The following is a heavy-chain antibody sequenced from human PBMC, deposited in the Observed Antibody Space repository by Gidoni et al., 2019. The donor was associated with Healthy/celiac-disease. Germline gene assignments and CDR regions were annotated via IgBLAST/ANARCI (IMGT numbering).Heavy chain of an antibody. CDR2: INPNSGGT. Sequence: QVQLVQSGAEVKKPGASVKVSCKASGYTFTGYYMHWGRQAPGQGLEWMGWINPNSGGTNYAQKFQGRVTMTRDPSISTAYMELSRLRSDDTAVYYWARERYYGSGSYYSGYYYGMDVWGQGTTVTVSS. D-gene: IGHD3-10*01. CDR1: GYTFTGYY. V-gene: IGHV1-2*02. J-gene: IGHJ6*02. CDR3: ARERYYGSGSYYSGYYYGMDV.